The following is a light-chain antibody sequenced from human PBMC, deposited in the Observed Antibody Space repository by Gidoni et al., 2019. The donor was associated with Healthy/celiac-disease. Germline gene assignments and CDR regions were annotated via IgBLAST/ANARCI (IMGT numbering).Light chain of an antibody. CDR1: QSVSSY. V-gene: IGKV3-11*01. CDR2: AAS. Sequence: EIVLTQSPATLSLSPGERATLSCRASQSVSSYLAWYQQKPCQAPRLLIYAASNRATGIPARFSGSGSGTDFTLTISSLEPEDFAVYYCQQRSNWPPGITFGGGTKVEIK. CDR3: QQRSNWPPGIT. J-gene: IGKJ4*01.